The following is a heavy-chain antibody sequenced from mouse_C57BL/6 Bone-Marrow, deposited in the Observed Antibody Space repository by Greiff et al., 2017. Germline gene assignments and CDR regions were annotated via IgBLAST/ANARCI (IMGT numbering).Heavy chain of an antibody. Sequence: VQLVESGAELARPGASVKLSCKSSGYTFTSYGISWVKQRTGQGLEWIGEIYPRSGNTYYNEKFKGKTTLTADKSSSTAYMELRRLTSEDSAVYFCARNGYYAWFAYWGRGTLVTVSA. CDR1: GYTFTSYG. CDR2: IYPRSGNT. D-gene: IGHD2-3*01. CDR3: ARNGYYAWFAY. V-gene: IGHV1-81*01. J-gene: IGHJ3*01.